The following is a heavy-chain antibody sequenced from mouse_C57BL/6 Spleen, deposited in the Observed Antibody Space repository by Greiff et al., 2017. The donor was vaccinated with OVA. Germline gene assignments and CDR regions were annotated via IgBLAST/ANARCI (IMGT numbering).Heavy chain of an antibody. D-gene: IGHD3-1*01. J-gene: IGHJ3*01. V-gene: IGHV1-15*01. CDR2: IDPETGGT. Sequence: QVHVKQSGAELVRPGASVTLSCKASGYTFTDYEMHWVKQTPVHGLEWIGAIDPETGGTAYNQKFKGKAILTADKSSSTAYMELRSLTSEDSAVYYCTRGGLTWFAYWGQGTLVTVSA. CDR3: TRGGLTWFAY. CDR1: GYTFTDYE.